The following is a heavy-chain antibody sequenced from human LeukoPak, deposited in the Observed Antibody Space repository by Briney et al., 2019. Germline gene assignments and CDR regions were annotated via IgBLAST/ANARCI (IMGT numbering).Heavy chain of an antibody. CDR2: INHSGST. CDR1: GGSFSGYY. D-gene: IGHD3-9*01. CDR3: ARGPLLRYFDWSPYYFDY. Sequence: PSETLSLTCAVYGGSFSGYYWSWIRQPPGKGLEWIGEINHSGSTNYNPSLESRVTISVDTSKNQFSLKLSSVTAADTAVYYCARGPLLRYFDWSPYYFDYWGQGTLVTVSS. V-gene: IGHV4-34*01. J-gene: IGHJ4*02.